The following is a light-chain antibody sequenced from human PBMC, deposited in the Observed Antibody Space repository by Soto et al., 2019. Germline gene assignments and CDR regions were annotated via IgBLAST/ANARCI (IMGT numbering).Light chain of an antibody. Sequence: IQMTQSPSTLSASAGDRVTITCRASQSISSWLAWYQQKPGKAPKLLIYDASSLESGVPSRFSGSGSGTEFTLTISSLQPDDFATYYCQQYNSYWTFGQGTKVDI. CDR3: QQYNSYWT. V-gene: IGKV1-5*01. J-gene: IGKJ1*01. CDR2: DAS. CDR1: QSISSW.